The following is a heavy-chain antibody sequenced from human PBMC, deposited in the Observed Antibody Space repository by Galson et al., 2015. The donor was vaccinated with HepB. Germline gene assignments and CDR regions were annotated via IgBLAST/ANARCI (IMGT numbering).Heavy chain of an antibody. CDR2: IKSKTDGGTT. Sequence: SLRLSCAASGFTFSNAWMSWVRQAPGKGLEWVGRIKSKTDGGTTDYAAPVKGRFTISRDDSKNTLYLQMNSLKTEDTAVYYCTTLTYSSSPGYWGQGTLVTVSS. CDR1: GFTFSNAW. J-gene: IGHJ4*02. D-gene: IGHD6-6*01. V-gene: IGHV3-15*01. CDR3: TTLTYSSSPGY.